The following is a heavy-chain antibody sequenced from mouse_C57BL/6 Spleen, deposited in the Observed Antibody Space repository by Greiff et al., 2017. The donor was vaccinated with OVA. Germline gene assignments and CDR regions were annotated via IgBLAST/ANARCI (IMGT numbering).Heavy chain of an antibody. V-gene: IGHV1-55*01. CDR2: IYPGSGST. J-gene: IGHJ4*01. CDR3: ARFGFITTVVATDYYAMDY. CDR1: GYTFTSYW. D-gene: IGHD1-1*01. Sequence: QVQLQQSGAELVKPGASVKMSCKASGYTFTSYWITWVKQRPGQGLEWIGDIYPGSGSTNYNEKFKSKATLTVDTSSSTAYMQLSSLTSEDSAVYYCARFGFITTVVATDYYAMDYWGQGTSVTVSS.